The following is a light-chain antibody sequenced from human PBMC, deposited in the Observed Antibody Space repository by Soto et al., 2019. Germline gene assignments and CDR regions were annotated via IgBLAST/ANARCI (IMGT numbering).Light chain of an antibody. CDR1: QSVSSK. J-gene: IGKJ1*01. Sequence: EIVMTQSPATLSVSPGERATLSCRASQSVSSKLAWYQQKPGQAPRVLIFGASTRATGIPARFSGSGSGIEFTLTISSLQSEDFAVYYCQHYNDWPPTWTFGQGTSVEIK. CDR2: GAS. V-gene: IGKV3-15*01. CDR3: QHYNDWPPTWT.